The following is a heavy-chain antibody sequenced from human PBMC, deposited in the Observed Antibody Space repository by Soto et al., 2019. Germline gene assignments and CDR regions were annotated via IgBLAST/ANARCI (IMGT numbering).Heavy chain of an antibody. J-gene: IGHJ6*02. D-gene: IGHD3-3*01. V-gene: IGHV1-8*01. Sequence: QVQLVQSGAEVKKPGASVKVSCKASGYSFTRHDINWVRQAPGQGLEWMGWINPSSGNTGYAQRFLGRLTMTTDTSTSTAYMELSGLKSEDTAIYYCAREGILFSGVIVFYGMDVWGQGTTVTVPS. CDR2: INPSSGNT. CDR3: AREGILFSGVIVFYGMDV. CDR1: GYSFTRHD.